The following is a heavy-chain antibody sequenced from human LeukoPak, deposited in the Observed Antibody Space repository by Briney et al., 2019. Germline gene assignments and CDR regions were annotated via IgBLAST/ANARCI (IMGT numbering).Heavy chain of an antibody. Sequence: ASVKVSCKASGYTFTGYYMHWVRQAPGQGLDWLGWINPNGGGTNYAQKFQGRVTMTRDTSISTAYMELSRLRSDDTAVYYCARGYCSGGSCYYYFDYWGQGTLVTVSS. D-gene: IGHD2-15*01. CDR1: GYTFTGYY. V-gene: IGHV1-2*02. CDR2: INPNGGGT. J-gene: IGHJ4*02. CDR3: ARGYCSGGSCYYYFDY.